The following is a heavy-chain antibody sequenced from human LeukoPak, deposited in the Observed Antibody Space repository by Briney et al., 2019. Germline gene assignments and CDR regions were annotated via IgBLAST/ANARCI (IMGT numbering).Heavy chain of an antibody. V-gene: IGHV3-21*01. J-gene: IGHJ6*03. CDR2: ISSSSSYI. CDR3: ARDGITGTTVVYYYYYYMDV. CDR1: GFTFSSYS. Sequence: PGGSLRLSCAASGFTFSSYSMNWVRQAPGKGLEWVSSISSSSSYIYYADSVKGRFTISRDNAKNSLYLQMNSLRAEDTAVYYCARDGITGTTVVYYYYYYMDVWGKGTTVTVSS. D-gene: IGHD1-7*01.